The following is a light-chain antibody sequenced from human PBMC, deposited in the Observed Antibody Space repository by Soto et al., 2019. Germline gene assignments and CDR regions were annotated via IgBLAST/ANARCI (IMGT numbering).Light chain of an antibody. CDR2: DAS. V-gene: IGKV3-11*01. J-gene: IGKJ5*01. CDR3: QQRSNWPPEIT. CDR1: QTVINK. Sequence: EIVLTQSPGTLSLSPGERATLSCRASQTVINKIAWFQQEPGQPPRLLIYDASNRATGVPARFSGSGSGTDFTLTVSSLEPEDFALYYCQQRSNWPPEITVGQGTRLEIK.